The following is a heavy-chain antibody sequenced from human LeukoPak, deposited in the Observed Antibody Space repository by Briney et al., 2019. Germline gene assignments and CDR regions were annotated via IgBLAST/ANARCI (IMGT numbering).Heavy chain of an antibody. J-gene: IGHJ6*02. CDR3: AKDSGSGWYQYGMDV. D-gene: IGHD6-19*01. V-gene: IGHV3-23*01. CDR2: ISGSGGST. CDR1: GFTLSSYV. Sequence: PGGSLRLSCAASGFTLSSYVMSWVRQAPGKGLEWVSGISGSGGSTNYADPVKGRFTISRDNSKNTLYLQMNRLRVEDTAVYYCAKDSGSGWYQYGMDVWGQGTTVTVSS.